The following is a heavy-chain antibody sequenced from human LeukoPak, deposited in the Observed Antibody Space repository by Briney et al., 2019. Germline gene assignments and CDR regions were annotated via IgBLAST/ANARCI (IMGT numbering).Heavy chain of an antibody. Sequence: RASVKVSCKASGYTFTSYGITWVRQAPGQGLEWMGWISPYNGNTNYAQKFQGRVTMTTDTSTRTAYMELRSLRSDDTAVYYCARGLRGYYDTGGYTWDAFDIWGQGTMVTVSS. CDR1: GYTFTSYG. V-gene: IGHV1-18*01. J-gene: IGHJ3*02. CDR3: ARGLRGYYDTGGYTWDAFDI. D-gene: IGHD3-22*01. CDR2: ISPYNGNT.